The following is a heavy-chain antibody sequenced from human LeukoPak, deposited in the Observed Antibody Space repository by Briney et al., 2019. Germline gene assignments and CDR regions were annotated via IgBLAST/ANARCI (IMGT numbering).Heavy chain of an antibody. CDR1: GFTITGYA. J-gene: IGHJ5*02. V-gene: IGHV3-30*03. D-gene: IGHD5-18*01. CDR3: TRTGLGYTLGNGLDA. Sequence: GGSLRLSCVASGFTITGYAMYWVRQSPGKGLDFVASISHDETERYRESVKGRFTISRDTSKNTVYLQMNTLRAEDSALYYCTRTGLGYTLGNGLDAWGQGTQVTVSS. CDR2: ISHDETE.